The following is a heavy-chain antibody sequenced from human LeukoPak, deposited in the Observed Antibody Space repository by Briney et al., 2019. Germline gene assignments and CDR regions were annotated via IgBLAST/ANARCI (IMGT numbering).Heavy chain of an antibody. Sequence: PGGSLRLSCAASGFTFSTYSMNWVRQAPGKGLDWVSYISSGSGSSIHYADSVKGRFTISRDNSQNTLYLQMDSLRAEDTAVYYCARDPGVRWLVGFDYWGQGTLVTVSS. CDR2: ISSGSGSSI. J-gene: IGHJ4*02. CDR1: GFTFSTYS. V-gene: IGHV3-48*01. D-gene: IGHD6-19*01. CDR3: ARDPGVRWLVGFDY.